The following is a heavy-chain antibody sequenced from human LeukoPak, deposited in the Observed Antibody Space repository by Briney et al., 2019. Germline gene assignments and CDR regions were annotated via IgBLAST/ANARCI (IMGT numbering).Heavy chain of an antibody. J-gene: IGHJ1*01. V-gene: IGHV1-69*01. Sequence: SVKVSCKASGGTFSSYAISWVRQAPGQGLEWMGGIIPIFGTANYAQKFQGRVTITADESTNTAYMELSSLRSEDTAVYYCARGVGYYGSSGYPEYFQHWGQGTLVTVSS. CDR3: ARGVGYYGSSGYPEYFQH. CDR1: GGTFSSYA. D-gene: IGHD3-22*01. CDR2: IIPIFGTA.